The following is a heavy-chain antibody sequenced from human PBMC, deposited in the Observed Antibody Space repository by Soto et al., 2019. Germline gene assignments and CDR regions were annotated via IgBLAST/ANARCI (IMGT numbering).Heavy chain of an antibody. Sequence: SETLSLTCTVSGGSITDYSWVWIRQPAGKGLEWIGRIFSSGSTNYNPSLKGRITMSLNTSKNQFSLKLNSATATDTAVYFCARDQGVVVTADNWFDPWGQGILVTVSS. V-gene: IGHV4-4*07. J-gene: IGHJ5*02. CDR2: IFSSGST. CDR3: ARDQGVVVTADNWFDP. CDR1: GGSITDYS. D-gene: IGHD2-21*02.